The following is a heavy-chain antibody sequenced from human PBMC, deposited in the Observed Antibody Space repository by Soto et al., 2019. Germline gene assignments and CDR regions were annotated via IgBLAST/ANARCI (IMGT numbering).Heavy chain of an antibody. D-gene: IGHD3-22*01. CDR1: GFSLSNPRMG. Sequence: SGPMLVNATGTLTLTFTVAGFSLSNPRMGVSWIRQPPGKALEWLAHIFSNDEKSYSTSLKTRLTISKDTSKSQVVLTMTNMDPVDTATYHCARTYYYDSSTNYQPPDVFDIWGQGTMDTVSS. CDR2: IFSNDEK. CDR3: ARTYYYDSSTNYQPPDVFDI. V-gene: IGHV2-26*01. J-gene: IGHJ3*02.